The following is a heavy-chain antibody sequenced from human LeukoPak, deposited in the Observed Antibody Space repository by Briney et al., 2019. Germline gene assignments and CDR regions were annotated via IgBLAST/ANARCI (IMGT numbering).Heavy chain of an antibody. V-gene: IGHV3-23*01. CDR2: ISTNGGST. CDR3: SVMHRYYDGSGYWVQ. J-gene: IGHJ4*02. CDR1: GFTFSSYA. Sequence: PGGSLRLSCEASGFTFSSYAMSWVRQAPGKGLEWVSGISTNGGSTSYADSVKGRLTISRDNPRNMLYMEMNSLGAEDTAVYYCSVMHRYYDGSGYWVQWGQETLVTVSS. D-gene: IGHD3-22*01.